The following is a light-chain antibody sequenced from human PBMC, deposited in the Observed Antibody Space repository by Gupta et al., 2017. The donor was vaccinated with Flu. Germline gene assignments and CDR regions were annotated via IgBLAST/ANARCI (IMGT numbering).Light chain of an antibody. CDR2: EVS. CDR3: SSYTSSSTLEVV. V-gene: IGLV2-14*01. Sequence: QSALTQPASVSGSPGQSITISCTGTSSDVGGYNYVSWYQQHPGKAPKLMIYEVSNRPSGVSNRFSGSKSGNTASLTISGLQAEDEAEYYGSSYTSSSTLEVVFGGGTKLTVL. J-gene: IGLJ2*01. CDR1: SSDVGGYNY.